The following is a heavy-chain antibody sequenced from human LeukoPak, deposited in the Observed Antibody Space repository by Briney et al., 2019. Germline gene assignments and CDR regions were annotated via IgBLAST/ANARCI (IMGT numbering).Heavy chain of an antibody. Sequence: GASVKVSCKASGFTFTSSAVQWVRQARGQRLEWIGWIVVGSGNTNYAQKFQERVTITRDMSTSTAYMELRSLRSDDTAVYYCARGEGFLTGYYIPSFDYWGQGTLVTVSS. V-gene: IGHV1-58*01. CDR1: GFTFTSSA. D-gene: IGHD3-9*01. CDR3: ARGEGFLTGYYIPSFDY. CDR2: IVVGSGNT. J-gene: IGHJ4*02.